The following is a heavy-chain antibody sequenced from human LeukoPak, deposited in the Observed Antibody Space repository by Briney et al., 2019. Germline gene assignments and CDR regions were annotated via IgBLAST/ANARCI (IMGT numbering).Heavy chain of an antibody. CDR3: ARAVLLWFGEYFDY. J-gene: IGHJ4*02. V-gene: IGHV4-61*02. CDR1: GGSISTSNYY. D-gene: IGHD3-10*01. CDR2: IYTSGST. Sequence: SETPSLTCTVSGGSISTSNYYWGWIRQPAGKGLEWIGRIYTSGSTNYNPSLKSRVTISVDTSKNQFSLKLSSVTAADTAVYYCARAVLLWFGEYFDYWGQGTLVTVSS.